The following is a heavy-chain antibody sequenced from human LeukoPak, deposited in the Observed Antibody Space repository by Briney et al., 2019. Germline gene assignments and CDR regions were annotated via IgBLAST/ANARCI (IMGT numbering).Heavy chain of an antibody. D-gene: IGHD3-3*02. J-gene: IGHJ4*02. CDR3: ARGELDRIDY. V-gene: IGHV4-59*01. CDR1: GGSISSYY. Sequence: SETLSPTCTVSGGSISSYYWSWIRQPPGKGLEWIGYIYYSGSTNYNPSLKSRVTISVDTSKNQFSLKLSSVTAADTAVYYCARGELDRIDYWGQGTLVTVSS. CDR2: IYYSGST.